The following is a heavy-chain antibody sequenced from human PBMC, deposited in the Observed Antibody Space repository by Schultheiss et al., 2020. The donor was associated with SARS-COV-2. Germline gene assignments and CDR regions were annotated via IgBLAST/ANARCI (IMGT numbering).Heavy chain of an antibody. V-gene: IGHV3-15*01. J-gene: IGHJ4*02. D-gene: IGHD4-17*01. Sequence: GESLKISCAASGFTFSSYAMSWVRQAPGKGLEWVGRIKSKTDGGTTDYAAPVKGRFTISRDDSKNTLYLQMNSLKTEDTDVYYCTTDPTVTEQNDYWGQGTLVTVSS. CDR3: TTDPTVTEQNDY. CDR1: GFTFSSYA. CDR2: IKSKTDGGTT.